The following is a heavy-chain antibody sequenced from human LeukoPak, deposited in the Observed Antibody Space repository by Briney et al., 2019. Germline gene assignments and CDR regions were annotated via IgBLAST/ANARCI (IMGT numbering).Heavy chain of an antibody. J-gene: IGHJ4*02. Sequence: GASVKVSCKASGGTFSSYAISWVRQAPGQGLEWMGRIIPILGIANYAQKFQGRVTITADKSTSTAYMELSSLRSEDTAAYYCARVSDRCSGGSCYFDYWGQGTLVTVSS. CDR2: IIPILGIA. CDR1: GGTFSSYA. D-gene: IGHD2-15*01. V-gene: IGHV1-69*04. CDR3: ARVSDRCSGGSCYFDY.